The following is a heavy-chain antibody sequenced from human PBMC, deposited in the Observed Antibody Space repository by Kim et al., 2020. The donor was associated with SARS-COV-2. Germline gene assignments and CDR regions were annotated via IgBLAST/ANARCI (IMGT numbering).Heavy chain of an antibody. J-gene: IGHJ5*02. CDR2: ISYDGSNK. D-gene: IGHD3-10*01. Sequence: GSLRLSCAASGFTFSSYGMHWVRQAPGKGLEWVAVISYDGSNKYYADSVKGRFTISRDNSKNTLYLQMNSLRAEDTAVYYCAKDFGQPAPYNWFDPWGQGTLVTVSS. V-gene: IGHV3-30*18. CDR1: GFTFSSYG. CDR3: AKDFGQPAPYNWFDP.